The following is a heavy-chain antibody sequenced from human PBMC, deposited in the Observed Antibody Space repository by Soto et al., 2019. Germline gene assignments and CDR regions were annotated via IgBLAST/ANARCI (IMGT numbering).Heavy chain of an antibody. D-gene: IGHD6-19*01. CDR1: GYTFTSYA. V-gene: IGHV1-3*01. CDR3: ARDGQWLVRRHSYGMDV. CDR2: INAGNGNT. Sequence: ASVKVSCKASGYTFTSYAMHWVRQAPGQRLEWMGWINAGNGNTKYSQKFQGRVTITRDTSTSTAYMELSSLRSEDTAVYYCARDGQWLVRRHSYGMDVWGQGTTVTLSS. J-gene: IGHJ6*02.